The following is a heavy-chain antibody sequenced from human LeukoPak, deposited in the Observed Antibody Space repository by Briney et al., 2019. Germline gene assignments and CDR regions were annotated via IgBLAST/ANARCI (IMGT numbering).Heavy chain of an antibody. J-gene: IGHJ5*02. CDR3: ARESTMVRFDP. V-gene: IGHV1-69*04. D-gene: IGHD3-10*01. Sequence: GSSVKVSCKASGGTFSSYGISWVRQAPGQGLEWMGRIIPILGIANYARKFQGRVTITADKSTSTAYMELSSLRSEDTAVYYCARESTMVRFDPWGQGTLVTVSS. CDR1: GGTFSSYG. CDR2: IIPILGIA.